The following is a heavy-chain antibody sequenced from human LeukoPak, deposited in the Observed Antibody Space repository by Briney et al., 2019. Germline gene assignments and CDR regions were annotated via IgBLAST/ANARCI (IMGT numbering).Heavy chain of an antibody. CDR1: GDSVSNVRYS. Sequence: SETLSLTCTVSGDSVSNVRYSWSWIRQPPGKGLEWIGEINHSGSTNYNPSLKSRVTISVDTSKNQFSLKLSSVTAADTAVYYCARVDTIAAAGTWGQGTLVTVSS. CDR2: INHSGST. D-gene: IGHD6-13*01. J-gene: IGHJ4*02. V-gene: IGHV4-34*01. CDR3: ARVDTIAAAGT.